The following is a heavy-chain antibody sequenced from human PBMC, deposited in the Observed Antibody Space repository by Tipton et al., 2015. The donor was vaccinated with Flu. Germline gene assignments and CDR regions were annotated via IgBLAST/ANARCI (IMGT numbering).Heavy chain of an antibody. CDR1: DGSFSGYY. Sequence: TLSLTCAVYDGSFSGYYWSWIRQAPEKGLEWIGEINHSGNTNYNPSLKSRVTISLDTSKKQFSLQLSSVTAAGTAIYYCARGRWAFGFGPWGQGTLVTVSS. J-gene: IGHJ5*02. CDR3: ARGRWAFGFGP. V-gene: IGHV4-34*01. D-gene: IGHD3-16*01. CDR2: INHSGNT.